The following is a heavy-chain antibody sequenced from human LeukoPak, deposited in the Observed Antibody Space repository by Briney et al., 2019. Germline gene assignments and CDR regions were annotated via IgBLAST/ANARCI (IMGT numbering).Heavy chain of an antibody. J-gene: IGHJ4*02. CDR2: IRYDGSNK. Sequence: PGGSLRLSCAASGFTFSSYGMHWVRQAPGKGLEWVAFIRYDGSNKYYADSVKGRFTISRDNSKSTLYLQMNSLRAEDTAVYYCAKVLGFTVDYWGQGTLVTVSS. D-gene: IGHD3-16*01. V-gene: IGHV3-30*02. CDR1: GFTFSSYG. CDR3: AKVLGFTVDY.